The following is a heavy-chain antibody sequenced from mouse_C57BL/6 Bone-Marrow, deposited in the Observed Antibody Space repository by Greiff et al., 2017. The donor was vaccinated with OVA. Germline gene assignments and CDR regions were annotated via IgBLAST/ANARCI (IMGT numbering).Heavy chain of an antibody. CDR3: AGGDYGSSRGY. CDR1: GYTFTNYW. CDR2: IYPGGGYT. D-gene: IGHD1-1*01. Sequence: VQLQQSGAELVRPGTSVKMSCKASGYTFTNYWIGWAKQRPGHGLEWIGDIYPGGGYTNYNEKFKGKATLTADKSSSTAYMQLSSLTSEDSAVYYCAGGDYGSSRGYWGQGTTLTVSS. V-gene: IGHV1-63*01. J-gene: IGHJ2*01.